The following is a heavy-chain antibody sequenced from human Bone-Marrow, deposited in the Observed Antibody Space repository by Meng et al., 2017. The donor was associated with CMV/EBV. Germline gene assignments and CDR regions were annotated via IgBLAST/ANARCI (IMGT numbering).Heavy chain of an antibody. CDR3: ARDRNYYGSGSYLYFDY. D-gene: IGHD3-10*01. CDR2: IIPIFGTA. V-gene: IGHV1-69*05. J-gene: IGHJ4*02. Sequence: SVKVSCKASGGTFSSYAISWVRQAPGQGLEWMGGIIPIFGTANYAQKFQGRVTITTDESTSTAYMELSSLRSEDTAVYYCARDRNYYGSGSYLYFDYWGQGTLVTVS. CDR1: GGTFSSYA.